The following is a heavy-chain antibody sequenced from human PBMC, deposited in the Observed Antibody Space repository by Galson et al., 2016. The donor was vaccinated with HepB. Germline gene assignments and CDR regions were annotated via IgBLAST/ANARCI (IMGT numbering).Heavy chain of an antibody. Sequence: SLRLSCAASGFTFDDYGMHWVRQAPGKGLEWVSGISWSGGSKGYADSVKGRFTISRDNTKKSLYLQITSLRPEDTALYYCGKDVGTGGYSNGYYYGMDAWGQGTTVTVSS. CDR2: ISWSGGSK. CDR1: GFTFDDYG. D-gene: IGHD5-18*01. J-gene: IGHJ6*02. V-gene: IGHV3-9*01. CDR3: GKDVGTGGYSNGYYYGMDA.